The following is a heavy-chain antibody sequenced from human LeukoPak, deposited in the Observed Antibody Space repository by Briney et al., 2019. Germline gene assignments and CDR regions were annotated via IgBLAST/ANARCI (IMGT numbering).Heavy chain of an antibody. V-gene: IGHV4-38-2*02. Sequence: SETLSLTCSVSGYSIGTGYYWGWIRQPPGKGPEWIGYVYHSGYTYYNPSLQSRVTISVDTSKNQFSLKLSSVTAADTAVYYCAKGSMGDYGDYFDYWGQGTLVTVSS. CDR1: GYSIGTGYY. J-gene: IGHJ4*02. D-gene: IGHD4-17*01. CDR2: VYHSGYT. CDR3: AKGSMGDYGDYFDY.